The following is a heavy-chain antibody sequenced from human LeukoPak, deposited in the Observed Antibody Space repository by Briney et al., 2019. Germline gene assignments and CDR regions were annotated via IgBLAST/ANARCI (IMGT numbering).Heavy chain of an antibody. D-gene: IGHD6-13*01. CDR2: MNPNSGNT. Sequence: ASVKVSCKASGYTFTSYDINWVRQATGQGLEWMGWMNPNSGNTGYAQKFQGRVTMTRDTSTSTVYMELSSLRSEDTAVYYCARYSSSWYDYWGQGTLVTVSS. CDR3: ARYSSSWYDY. J-gene: IGHJ4*02. V-gene: IGHV1-8*01. CDR1: GYTFTSYD.